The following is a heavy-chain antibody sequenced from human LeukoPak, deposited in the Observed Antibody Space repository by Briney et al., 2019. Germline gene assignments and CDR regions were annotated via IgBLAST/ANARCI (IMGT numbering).Heavy chain of an antibody. J-gene: IGHJ4*02. D-gene: IGHD6-19*01. CDR2: INGNDYRT. V-gene: IGHV3-23*01. CDR1: GFTFRSFA. CDR3: AKGSAVADIYFDY. Sequence: GGSLRLSCAASGFTFRSFAMGWVRQAPGKGLEWVSSINGNDYRTFYADSVKGRFTISRDNSKNTLYLQINSLRAEDTAVYFCAKGSAVADIYFDYWGQGTLVTVSS.